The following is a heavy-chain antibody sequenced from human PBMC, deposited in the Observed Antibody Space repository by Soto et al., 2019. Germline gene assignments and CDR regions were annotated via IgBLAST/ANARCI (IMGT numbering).Heavy chain of an antibody. V-gene: IGHV3-21*01. CDR2: ISSSSSYI. D-gene: IGHD3-3*01. CDR3: ARDIILVRDYDFWSGYYTEENWFDP. CDR1: GFTFSSYS. Sequence: GGSLRLSCAASGFTFSSYSMNWVRQAPGKGLEWVSSISSSSSYIYYADSVKGRFTISRDNAKNSLYLQMNSLRAEDTAVYYCARDIILVRDYDFWSGYYTEENWFDPWGQGTLVTVSS. J-gene: IGHJ5*02.